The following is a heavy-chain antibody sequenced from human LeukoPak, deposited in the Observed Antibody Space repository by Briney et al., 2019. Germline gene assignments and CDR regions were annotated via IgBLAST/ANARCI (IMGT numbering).Heavy chain of an antibody. Sequence: GGSLRLSCAASVFTLISYIMNWVRQAPGKGLEWVSVIHSGVNTFYTDSVKCRFTISSHNTNNTIYRQMNSLRAEDTAVYYCGRGDIVVVPTAVGSWDYWGQGTLVTVSS. CDR1: VFTLISYI. D-gene: IGHD2-2*01. CDR3: GRGDIVVVPTAVGSWDY. CDR2: IHSGVNT. J-gene: IGHJ4*02. V-gene: IGHV3-53*01.